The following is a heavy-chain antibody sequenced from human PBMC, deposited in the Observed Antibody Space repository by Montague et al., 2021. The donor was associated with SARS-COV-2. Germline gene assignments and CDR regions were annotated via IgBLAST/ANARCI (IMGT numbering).Heavy chain of an antibody. CDR3: AKSGVVINPYYYGMDV. J-gene: IGHJ6*02. CDR1: GFTFSSYA. Sequence: SLRLSCAASGFTFSSYALTWVRPAPGKGLEWVSAISNSGGRTYYADSVKGRFTISRDNSKNTLYLQMNSLRGEDTAIYYCAKSGVVINPYYYGMDVWGQGTTVTVSS. CDR2: ISNSGGRT. D-gene: IGHD3-22*01. V-gene: IGHV3-23*01.